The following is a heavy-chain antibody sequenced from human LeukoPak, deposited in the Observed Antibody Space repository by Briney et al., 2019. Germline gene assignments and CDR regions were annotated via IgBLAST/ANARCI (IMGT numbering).Heavy chain of an antibody. CDR2: INPNSGGT. Sequence: GASVKVSCKASGYTFTGYYMHWVRQAPGQGLEWMGWINPNSGGTNYAQKFQGRVTMTRDTSISTAYMELSRLRSDDTAVYYCARANYDFWSGSNWFDPWGQGTLVTVSS. CDR1: GYTFTGYY. D-gene: IGHD3-3*01. J-gene: IGHJ5*02. V-gene: IGHV1-2*02. CDR3: ARANYDFWSGSNWFDP.